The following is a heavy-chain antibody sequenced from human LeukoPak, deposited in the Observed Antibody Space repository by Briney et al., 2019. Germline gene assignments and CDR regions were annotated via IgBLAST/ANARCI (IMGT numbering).Heavy chain of an antibody. CDR3: AKEQPPNSSGWLSLFDY. Sequence: GGSLRLSCAPSGFTFGTYAMSWVRQAPGKGLEWVAVFSVVGRNEYYADCVKGRFTISRDNSRNTLYLQMNSLRPEDTAVYYCAKEQPPNSSGWLSLFDYWGQGSLVTVSS. CDR2: FSVVGRNE. D-gene: IGHD6-19*01. J-gene: IGHJ4*02. V-gene: IGHV3-30*18. CDR1: GFTFGTYA.